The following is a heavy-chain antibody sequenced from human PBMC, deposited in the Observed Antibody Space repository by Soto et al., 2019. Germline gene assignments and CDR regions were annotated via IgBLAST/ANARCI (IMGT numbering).Heavy chain of an antibody. Sequence: SGPTLVNPTQTLTLTCTFSGFSLSTSGMCVSWIRQPPGKALEWLALIDWDDDKYYSTSLKTRLTISKDTSKNQVVLTMTNMDLVDTATYYCALILKYYDFWSGYRGWFDPWGQGTLVTVSS. D-gene: IGHD3-3*01. V-gene: IGHV2-70*01. CDR2: IDWDDDK. CDR1: GFSLSTSGMC. J-gene: IGHJ5*02. CDR3: ALILKYYDFWSGYRGWFDP.